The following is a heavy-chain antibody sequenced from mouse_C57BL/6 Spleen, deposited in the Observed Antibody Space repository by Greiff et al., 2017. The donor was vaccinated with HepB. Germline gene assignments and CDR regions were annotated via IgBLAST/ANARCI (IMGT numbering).Heavy chain of an antibody. Sequence: QVQLQQPGAELVRPGPSVKLSCKASGYTFTSYWMHWVKQRPGQGLEWIGVIDPSDSYTNYNQKFKGKATLTVDTSSSTAYMQLSSLTSEDSAVYYCARIYDGYYLRAMDYWGQGTSVTVSS. D-gene: IGHD2-3*01. CDR2: IDPSDSYT. J-gene: IGHJ4*01. V-gene: IGHV1-59*01. CDR3: ARIYDGYYLRAMDY. CDR1: GYTFTSYW.